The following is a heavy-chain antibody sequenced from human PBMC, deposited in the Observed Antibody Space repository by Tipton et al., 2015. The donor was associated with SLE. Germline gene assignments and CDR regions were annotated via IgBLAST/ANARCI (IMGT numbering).Heavy chain of an antibody. CDR2: VSHSRST. Sequence: WSWVRQPPGKGLEWIGEVSHSRSTNYNPFLKSRGTISLDTSNNQFSLRLSSVTAADTAVYYCARGVSGYFHYCYMDVWGKGTTVTISS. V-gene: IGHV4-34*01. CDR3: ARGVSGYFHYCYMDV. D-gene: IGHD3-16*01. J-gene: IGHJ6*03.